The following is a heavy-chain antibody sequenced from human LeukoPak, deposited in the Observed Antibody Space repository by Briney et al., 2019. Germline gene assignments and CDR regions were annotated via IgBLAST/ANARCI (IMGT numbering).Heavy chain of an antibody. Sequence: GRSLRLSCAASGFTFSSYGMHWVRQAPGKGLEWVAFTRYDGNNKYYADSVKGRFAISRDNSKNTLSLQMNSLRVEDTAVYYCAKKGEYQLDYWGQGTLVTVSS. CDR1: GFTFSSYG. CDR3: AKKGEYQLDY. J-gene: IGHJ4*02. D-gene: IGHD3-16*01. CDR2: TRYDGNNK. V-gene: IGHV3-30*02.